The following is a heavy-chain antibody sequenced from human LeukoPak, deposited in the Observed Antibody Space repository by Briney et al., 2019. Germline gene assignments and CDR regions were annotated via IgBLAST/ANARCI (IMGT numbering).Heavy chain of an antibody. Sequence: PGGSLRLSCAGSGFTFGGYGMHWFRQTPGKGLEWVAVIAYDGSRAFYADSVKGRFTISRDNSKNTMSVQMDDLRAEDTAVYYCTRYNNDHLTYWGKGTLVTVSS. CDR3: TRYNNDHLTY. CDR2: IAYDGSRA. D-gene: IGHD1-14*01. V-gene: IGHV3-33*01. CDR1: GFTFGGYG. J-gene: IGHJ4*02.